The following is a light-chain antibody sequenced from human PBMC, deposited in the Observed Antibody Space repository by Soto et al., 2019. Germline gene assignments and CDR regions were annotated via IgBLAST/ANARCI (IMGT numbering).Light chain of an antibody. CDR1: QDISSH. CDR2: ATS. J-gene: IGKJ2*01. V-gene: IGKV1-9*01. Sequence: DVQLTQSPSFLSASVGDRVTITCRASQDISSHLAWYQQIPGTGPKLLIYATSTLQSGLPSRFSGSAYGTECTLASSSLQSEDFATYHCQQVNSDPHTLGQGTKLEIK. CDR3: QQVNSDPHT.